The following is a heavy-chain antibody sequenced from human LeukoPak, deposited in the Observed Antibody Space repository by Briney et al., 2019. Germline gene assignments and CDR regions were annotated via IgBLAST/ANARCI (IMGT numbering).Heavy chain of an antibody. CDR2: INPNSGGT. Sequence: GASVKVSCKASGYTFTDYYLHWVRQAPGQGLEWLGWINPNSGGTNYAQRFQGRVTMTRDTSISTAYMELSGLKSDDTAVYYCARAGGPYDYWGQGTLVTVSS. D-gene: IGHD6-25*01. CDR1: GYTFTDYY. V-gene: IGHV1-2*02. J-gene: IGHJ4*02. CDR3: ARAGGPYDY.